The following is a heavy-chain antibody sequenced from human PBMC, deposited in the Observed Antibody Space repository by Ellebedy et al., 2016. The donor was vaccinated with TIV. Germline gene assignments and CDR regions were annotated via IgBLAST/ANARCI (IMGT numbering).Heavy chain of an antibody. D-gene: IGHD4-17*01. CDR2: IWYDGSNK. V-gene: IGHV3-33*06. CDR1: GFTFSTYG. J-gene: IGHJ4*02. Sequence: GESLKISXAASGFTFSTYGMHWVRQAPGKGLEWVAVIWYDGSNKYYADSVKGRFTISRDNSKNTLYLQMNSLRPEDTAVYYCAKDLYGDYGGTVDYWGQGTLVTVSS. CDR3: AKDLYGDYGGTVDY.